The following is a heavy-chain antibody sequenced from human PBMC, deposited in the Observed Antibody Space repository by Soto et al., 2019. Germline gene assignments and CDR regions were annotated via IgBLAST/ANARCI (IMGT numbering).Heavy chain of an antibody. V-gene: IGHV3-23*01. J-gene: IGHJ4*02. D-gene: IGHD6-19*01. CDR1: GFTFSSYA. Sequence: GGSLRLSCAASGFTFSSYAMSWVRQAPGKGLEWVSAISGSGGSTYYADSVKGRFTISRDNSKNTLYLQMNSLRAEDTAVYYCAKDRYCSGWYPLFDYWGQGTLVTVSS. CDR2: ISGSGGST. CDR3: AKDRYCSGWYPLFDY.